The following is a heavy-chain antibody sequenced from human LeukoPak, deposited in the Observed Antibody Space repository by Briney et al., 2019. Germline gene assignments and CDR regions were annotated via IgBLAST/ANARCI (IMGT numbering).Heavy chain of an antibody. CDR2: ISWNSGSI. CDR1: GFIFDDYA. D-gene: IGHD1-26*01. Sequence: PGRSLRLSCAASGFIFDDYAMHWGRQAPGKGLEWGSGISWNSGSIGYADSVKGPFTISRDNAKNSLYLQMNSLRAEDMALYYCAKDTLVGATTGAFDIWGQGTMVTVSS. CDR3: AKDTLVGATTGAFDI. V-gene: IGHV3-9*03. J-gene: IGHJ3*02.